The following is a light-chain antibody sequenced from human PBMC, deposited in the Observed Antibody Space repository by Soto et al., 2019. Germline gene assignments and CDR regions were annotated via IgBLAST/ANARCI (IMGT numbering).Light chain of an antibody. V-gene: IGLV1-40*01. CDR2: INI. CDR1: SKDIGDNY. J-gene: IGLJ1*01. CDR3: QSYDSSLSGDV. Sequence: QSVLTQPPSVSAAPGQRVTVSCSGTSKDIGDNYVSWYKHVPGMAPKVLIFININRPSGVPDRFSGSKSGTSASLAITGLRAEDEADYYCQSYDSSLSGDVFGTGTKVTVL.